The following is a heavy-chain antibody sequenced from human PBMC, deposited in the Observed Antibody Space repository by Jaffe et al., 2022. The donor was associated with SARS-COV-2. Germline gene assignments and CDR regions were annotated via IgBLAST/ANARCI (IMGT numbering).Heavy chain of an antibody. J-gene: IGHJ5*02. Sequence: QVQLQESGPGLVKPSQTLSLTCTVSGGSISSGSYYWSWIRQPAGKGLEWIGRIYTSGSTNYNPSLKSRVTISVDTSKNQFSLKLSSVTAADTAVYYCARSSYCSGGSCYGGAWFDPWGQGTLVTVSS. CDR1: GGSISSGSYY. CDR2: IYTSGST. D-gene: IGHD2-15*01. V-gene: IGHV4-61*02. CDR3: ARSSYCSGGSCYGGAWFDP.